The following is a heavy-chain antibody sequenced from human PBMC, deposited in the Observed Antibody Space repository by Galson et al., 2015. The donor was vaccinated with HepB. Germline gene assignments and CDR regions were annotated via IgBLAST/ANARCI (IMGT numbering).Heavy chain of an antibody. CDR1: GFTFKNFG. Sequence: SLRLSCAASGFTFKNFGMHWVRQAPGKGLEWVAAIWHDGGKKYYGDSVKGRFTVSRDNHENTLSLQMNSLRVEDTATYFCARSLGIGIDFWGQGSLVIVSS. CDR2: IWHDGGKK. CDR3: ARSLGIGIDF. J-gene: IGHJ4*02. V-gene: IGHV3-33*08. D-gene: IGHD2-21*01.